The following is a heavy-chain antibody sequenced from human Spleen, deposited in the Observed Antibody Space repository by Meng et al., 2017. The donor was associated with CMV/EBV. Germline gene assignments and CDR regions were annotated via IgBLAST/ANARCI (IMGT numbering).Heavy chain of an antibody. CDR2: ISYDGSNK. CDR1: GFIFSTYA. D-gene: IGHD2-2*01. CDR3: ARGPYGVVPAAMEIDY. J-gene: IGHJ4*02. V-gene: IGHV3-30*04. Sequence: GESLKISCVASGFIFSTYAMHWVRQAPGKGLEWVAVISYDGSNKYKADSVKGRFTISRDNSKNTLYLQMNSLRGEDTAVYYCARGPYGVVPAAMEIDYWGQGSLVTVSS.